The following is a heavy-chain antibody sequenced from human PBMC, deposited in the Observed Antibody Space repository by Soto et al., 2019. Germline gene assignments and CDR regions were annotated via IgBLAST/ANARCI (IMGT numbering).Heavy chain of an antibody. J-gene: IGHJ3*02. Sequence: ASVKVSCKASGGTFSSYAISWVRQAPGQGLEWMGGIIPIFGTANYAQKFQGRVTITADESTSTAYMELSSLRSEDTAVYYCARSGYDFWSGGSRDAFDIWGQGTMVTVSS. CDR1: GGTFSSYA. CDR3: ARSGYDFWSGGSRDAFDI. D-gene: IGHD3-3*01. CDR2: IIPIFGTA. V-gene: IGHV1-69*13.